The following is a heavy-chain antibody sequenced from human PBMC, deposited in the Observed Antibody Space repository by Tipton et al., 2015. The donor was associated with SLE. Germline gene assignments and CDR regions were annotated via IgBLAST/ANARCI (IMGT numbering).Heavy chain of an antibody. CDR3: ARARSLITGTTGGTFDY. V-gene: IGHV4-61*09. Sequence: TLSLTCTVSGDSINSGTYYWSWIRQPAGKGLEWIGNIYTSESTNYNPSLKSRVTISVDKSKNQFSLKLSSVTAADTAVYYCARARSLITGTTGGTFDYWGQGTLVTVSS. D-gene: IGHD1-20*01. CDR2: IYTSEST. J-gene: IGHJ4*02. CDR1: GDSINSGTYY.